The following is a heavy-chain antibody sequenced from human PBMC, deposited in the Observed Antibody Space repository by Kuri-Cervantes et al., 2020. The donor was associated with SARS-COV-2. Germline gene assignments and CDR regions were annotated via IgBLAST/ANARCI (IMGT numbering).Heavy chain of an antibody. CDR3: ARGTTGLSLYYFDY. CDR1: GYTFTSYY. J-gene: IGHJ4*02. D-gene: IGHD2/OR15-2a*01. Sequence: ASVTVSCKASGYTFTSYYMHWVRQAPGQGLEWMGIINPSGGSTSYSQKFQGRVTMTRDTSTSTVYMELNRLGSEDTAIYYCARGTTGLSLYYFDYWGQGTLVTVSS. V-gene: IGHV1-46*01. CDR2: INPSGGST.